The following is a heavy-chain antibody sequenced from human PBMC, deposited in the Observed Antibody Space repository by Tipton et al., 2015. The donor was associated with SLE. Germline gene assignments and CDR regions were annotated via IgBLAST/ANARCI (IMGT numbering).Heavy chain of an antibody. CDR1: GGSISGTSYY. D-gene: IGHD3-16*01. J-gene: IGHJ4*02. CDR3: ATALGGRFDY. V-gene: IGHV4-39*07. CDR2: IYFSGRT. Sequence: PSLTCTVSGGSISGTSYYWGWIRQPPGKGLEWIGSIYFSGRTYYNPSLKSRVTVLVDTSKNQFSLKLNSVTAADTAVYYCATALGGRFDYWGQGTLVTVSS.